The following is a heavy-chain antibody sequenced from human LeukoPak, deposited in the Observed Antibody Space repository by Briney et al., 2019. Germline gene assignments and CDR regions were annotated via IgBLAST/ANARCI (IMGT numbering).Heavy chain of an antibody. V-gene: IGHV3-64*01. CDR1: GFTFSTYA. CDR2: INSDGSST. J-gene: IGHJ4*02. D-gene: IGHD3-22*01. Sequence: PGGSLRLSCAASGFTFSTYAMHWVRQAPGKGLEYVSAINSDGSSTYYANSVKGRFTISRDNSKSTLYLQMGSLRADDMAVYYCARALYDTSGYYYGDFDYWGQGTLVTVSS. CDR3: ARALYDTSGYYYGDFDY.